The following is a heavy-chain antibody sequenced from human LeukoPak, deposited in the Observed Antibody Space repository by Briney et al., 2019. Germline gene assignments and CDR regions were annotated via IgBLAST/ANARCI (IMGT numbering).Heavy chain of an antibody. D-gene: IGHD5-12*01. J-gene: IGHJ6*03. V-gene: IGHV3-53*01. CDR2: MYSGSRT. CDR3: AKGSDYDPPYYYYYMDV. CDR1: GFTLSNYY. Sequence: PGGSLRLSCAASGFTLSNYYMSWVRQAPGKGLEWLSVMYSGSRTDYAESVKGRFTISRDNSKNTLYLQMNSLRAEDTAVYYCAKGSDYDPPYYYYYMDVWGKGTTVTISS.